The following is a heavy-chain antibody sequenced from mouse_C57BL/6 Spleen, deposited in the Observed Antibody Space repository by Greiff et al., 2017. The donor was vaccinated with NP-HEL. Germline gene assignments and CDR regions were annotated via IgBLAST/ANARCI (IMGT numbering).Heavy chain of an antibody. J-gene: IGHJ1*03. V-gene: IGHV5-17*01. CDR2: ISSGSSTI. Sequence: EVQVVESGGGLVKPGGSLKLSCAASGFTFSDYGMHWVRQAPEKGLEWVAYISSGSSTIYYADTVKGRFTISRDNAKNTLFLQMTSLRSEDTAMYYCARRYYSNLRYFDVWGTGTTVTVSS. CDR3: ARRYYSNLRYFDV. CDR1: GFTFSDYG. D-gene: IGHD2-5*01.